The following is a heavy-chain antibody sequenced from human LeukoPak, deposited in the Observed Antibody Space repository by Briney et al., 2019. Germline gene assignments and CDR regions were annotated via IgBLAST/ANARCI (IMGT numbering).Heavy chain of an antibody. V-gene: IGHV3-23*01. CDR2: IFGSGGSA. D-gene: IGHD2-15*01. Sequence: GGSLRLSFAASGFTFNNYAMYWVRQAPGKGLEWISGIFGSGGSAHYADSVKGRFTISRDNSKNTVYLQLDSLRVEDTAVYYCGKTTVGYSSGRYPGWPVDYWGQGALVTVSS. J-gene: IGHJ4*02. CDR3: GKTTVGYSSGRYPGWPVDY. CDR1: GFTFNNYA.